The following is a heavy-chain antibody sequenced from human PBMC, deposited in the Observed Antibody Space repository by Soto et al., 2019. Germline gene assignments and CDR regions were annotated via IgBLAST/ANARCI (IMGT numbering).Heavy chain of an antibody. V-gene: IGHV3-23*01. CDR2: ISGSGGST. Sequence: SLRRSCAPSGVKVSSYGMRWDRQTTGKGLEWVAAISGSGGSTYYADSVKGRFTISRDNSKNTLYLQMNSLRAEDTAVYYCAKPQQVVLDAAFDIWGQGTMV. CDR3: AKPQQVVLDAAFDI. D-gene: IGHD6-13*01. CDR1: GVKVSSYG. J-gene: IGHJ3*02.